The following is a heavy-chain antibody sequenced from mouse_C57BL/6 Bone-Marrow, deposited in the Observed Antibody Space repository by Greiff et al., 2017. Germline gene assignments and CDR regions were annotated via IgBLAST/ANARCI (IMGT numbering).Heavy chain of an antibody. CDR1: GFTFSSYA. CDR2: ISDGGSYT. D-gene: IGHD1-3*01. Sequence: EVQGVESGGGLVKPGGSLKLSCAASGFTFSSYAMSWVRQTPEKRLEWVATISDGGSYTYYPDNVKGRFTISRDNAKNNLYLQMSHLKSEDTAMYYCAREPSSLYAMDYWGQGTSVTVSS. V-gene: IGHV5-4*01. J-gene: IGHJ4*01. CDR3: AREPSSLYAMDY.